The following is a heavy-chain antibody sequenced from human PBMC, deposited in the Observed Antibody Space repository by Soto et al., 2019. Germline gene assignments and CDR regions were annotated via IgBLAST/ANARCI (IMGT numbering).Heavy chain of an antibody. V-gene: IGHV3-48*01. Sequence: EVQLVESGGGLVQPGGSLILSCAASGFTFSSYSMNWVRQAPGKGLEWVSYISSSSSTIYYADSVKGRFTISRDNAKNSLYLQMNSLRAEDTAVYYCASRGKYSSSWYGDWFDPWGQGTLVTVSS. CDR3: ASRGKYSSSWYGDWFDP. CDR1: GFTFSSYS. CDR2: ISSSSSTI. J-gene: IGHJ5*02. D-gene: IGHD6-13*01.